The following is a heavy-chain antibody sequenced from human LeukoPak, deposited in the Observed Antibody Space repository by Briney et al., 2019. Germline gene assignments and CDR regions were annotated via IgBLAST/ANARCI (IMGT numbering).Heavy chain of an antibody. V-gene: IGHV3-7*01. CDR2: IKEDGSEK. Sequence: PGGSLTLSCAASGFIFRECWMSWVRQAPGKGLQWVAHIKEDGSEKYYLDSVKGRFTIARDDAKNSLYLQMHSLRDEDTALYYCVRAGWELDYWGQGTPVTVSS. CDR1: GFIFRECW. D-gene: IGHD1-1*01. CDR3: VRAGWELDY. J-gene: IGHJ4*02.